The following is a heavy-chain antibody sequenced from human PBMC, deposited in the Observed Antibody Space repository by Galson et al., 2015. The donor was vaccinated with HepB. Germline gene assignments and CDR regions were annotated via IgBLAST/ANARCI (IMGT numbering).Heavy chain of an antibody. D-gene: IGHD3-10*01. CDR3: AALFMVRGAHDAFDI. CDR2: INPSGGST. Sequence: SVKVSCKASGYTFTSYYMHWVRQAPGQGLEWMGIINPSGGSTSYAQKFQGRVTMTRDTSTSTVYMELSSLRSEDTAVYYCAALFMVRGAHDAFDIWGQGTMVTVSS. J-gene: IGHJ3*02. CDR1: GYTFTSYY. V-gene: IGHV1-46*01.